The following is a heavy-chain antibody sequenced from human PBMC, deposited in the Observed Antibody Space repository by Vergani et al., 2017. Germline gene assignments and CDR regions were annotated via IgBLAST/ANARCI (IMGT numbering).Heavy chain of an antibody. CDR2: INTNTGNP. V-gene: IGHV7-4-1*02. Sequence: QVQLVQSGSELKKPGASVKVSCEASGYTFTDYAMTWVRQAPGQGLEWMGWINTNTGNPTYAQGFTGRFVFSLDTSVSTAYLQINSLKAEDTAVYYCARYPKPRVVAADKFDYWGQGTLVTVSS. J-gene: IGHJ4*02. D-gene: IGHD2-15*01. CDR3: ARYPKPRVVAADKFDY. CDR1: GYTFTDYA.